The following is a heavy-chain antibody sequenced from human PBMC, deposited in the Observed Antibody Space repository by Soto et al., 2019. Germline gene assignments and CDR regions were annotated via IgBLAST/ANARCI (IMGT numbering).Heavy chain of an antibody. Sequence: QVQLVQSGAELKKPGASVKVSCKASGYTFSNYDMNWVRQATGQGPEWIGWLNPNNGDTGYAQKLQGRVTLTTDISTTTAYTELTSLRSEDTAIYYCTKVSRKGSAIDFDYWGQGTLITVSS. CDR1: GYTFSNYD. J-gene: IGHJ4*02. D-gene: IGHD3-10*01. CDR3: TKVSRKGSAIDFDY. CDR2: LNPNNGDT. V-gene: IGHV1-8*01.